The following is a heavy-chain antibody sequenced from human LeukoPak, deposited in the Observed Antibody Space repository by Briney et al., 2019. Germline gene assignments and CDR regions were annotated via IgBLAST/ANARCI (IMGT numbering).Heavy chain of an antibody. CDR2: IYYSGST. CDR3: ARGLAAALDY. V-gene: IGHV4-59*01. J-gene: IGHJ4*02. Sequence: SETLSLTCTVSGGSISGYYWSWIRQPPGKGLEWIGYIYYSGSTNYNPSLKSRVTIFVDTSKNQFSLKLSSVTAADTAVYYCARGLAAALDYWGQGTLVTVSS. D-gene: IGHD6-25*01. CDR1: GGSISGYY.